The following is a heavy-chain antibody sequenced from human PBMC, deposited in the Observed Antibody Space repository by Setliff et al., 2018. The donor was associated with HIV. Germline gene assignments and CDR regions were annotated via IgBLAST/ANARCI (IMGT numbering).Heavy chain of an antibody. D-gene: IGHD6-19*01. CDR1: GFNLYTTA. J-gene: IGHJ4*02. CDR2: ISGPGDII. V-gene: IGHV3-23*01. Sequence: PGGSLRLSCVASGFNLYTTAMTWIRQIPGKGLEWVSSISGPGDIIFFADSLKGRFTISRDNSKNTLYLQMSSLRAEDTAVYYCAKTPSSGWYSLYLDYWGQGTLVTVSS. CDR3: AKTPSSGWYSLYLDY.